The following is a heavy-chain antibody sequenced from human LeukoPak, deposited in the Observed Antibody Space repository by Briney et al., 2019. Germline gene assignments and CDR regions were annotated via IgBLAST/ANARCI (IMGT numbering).Heavy chain of an antibody. V-gene: IGHV1-2*02. J-gene: IGHJ5*02. D-gene: IGHD3-10*01. Sequence: GALVSVSCKASGHTFTGYYMHWVRQAPGQGLEWMGWINPNSGGTNYAQKFQGRVTMTRDTSISTAYMELSRLRSDDTAVYYCAREGNYYGSGSTINWFDPWGQGTLVTVSS. CDR2: INPNSGGT. CDR1: GHTFTGYY. CDR3: AREGNYYGSGSTINWFDP.